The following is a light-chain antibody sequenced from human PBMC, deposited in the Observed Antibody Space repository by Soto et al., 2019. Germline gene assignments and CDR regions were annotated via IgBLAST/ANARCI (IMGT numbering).Light chain of an antibody. CDR2: AAS. CDR3: QQSYSTPF. V-gene: IGKV1-39*01. Sequence: DIQMTQSPSSLSASVGDRVTITCQASQNINNYLNWYQQKPGRAPKLLIYAASSLQSGVPSRFSGSGSGTDFTLTISSLQPEDFATYYCQQSYSTPFFGPGTKVDIK. J-gene: IGKJ3*01. CDR1: QNINNY.